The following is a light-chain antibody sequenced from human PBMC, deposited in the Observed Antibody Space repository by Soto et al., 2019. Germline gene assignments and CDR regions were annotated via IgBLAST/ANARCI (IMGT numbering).Light chain of an antibody. CDR1: SSDVGGYNY. Sequence: QSAPTQPPSASGSPGQSATISCTGTSSDVGGYNYVSWYQQYPGKAPKLMICEVNKRPSGVPDRFSGSKSGNTASLTVSGLQAEDEADYYCSSYAGSSTWVFGGGTKHTVL. V-gene: IGLV2-8*01. CDR2: EVN. CDR3: SSYAGSSTWV. J-gene: IGLJ2*01.